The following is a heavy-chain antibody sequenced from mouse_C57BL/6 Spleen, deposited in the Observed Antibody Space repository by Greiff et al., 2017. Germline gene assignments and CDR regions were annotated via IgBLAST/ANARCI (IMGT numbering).Heavy chain of an antibody. V-gene: IGHV1-39*01. Sequence: EVQLQQSGPELVKPGASVKISCKASGYSFTDYNMNWVKQSNGKSLEWIGVINPNYGTTSYNQKFKGKATLTVDQSSSTAYMQLNSLTSEDSAVYYCAKEGIYGYDGAMDYWGQGTSVTVSS. CDR3: AKEGIYGYDGAMDY. J-gene: IGHJ4*01. CDR2: INPNYGTT. CDR1: GYSFTDYN. D-gene: IGHD2-2*01.